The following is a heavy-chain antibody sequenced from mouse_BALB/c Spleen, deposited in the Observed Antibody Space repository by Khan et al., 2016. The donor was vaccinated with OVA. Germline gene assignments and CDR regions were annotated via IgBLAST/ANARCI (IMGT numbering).Heavy chain of an antibody. J-gene: IGHJ3*01. D-gene: IGHD2-4*01. V-gene: IGHV1S81*02. CDR3: ARGGYDSLAY. Sequence: QVQLKQSGAELVKPGASVKLSCKASGYTFTSYWMHWVKQRPGQGLEWIGYINPSDGRAHYNENFKTKATLTVDKSSSTAYMQLSSLTSDDSAVYYWARGGYDSLAYWGQGTLVTVSA. CDR2: INPSDGRA. CDR1: GYTFTSYW.